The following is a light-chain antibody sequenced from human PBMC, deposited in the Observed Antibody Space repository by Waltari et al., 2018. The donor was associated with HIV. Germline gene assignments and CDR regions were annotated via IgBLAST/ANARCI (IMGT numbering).Light chain of an antibody. CDR1: QTISHS. Sequence: DIQLTQSPATLSSSLGCGVTITCLAAQTISHSLAWYQKKPGEAPILLIYKASNLEMGVPSRFNGSGSGTEFTLTINNLQPNDFATYFCQQYHSLPFTFGPGTKLDFK. CDR3: QQYHSLPFT. J-gene: IGKJ2*01. CDR2: KAS. V-gene: IGKV1-5*03.